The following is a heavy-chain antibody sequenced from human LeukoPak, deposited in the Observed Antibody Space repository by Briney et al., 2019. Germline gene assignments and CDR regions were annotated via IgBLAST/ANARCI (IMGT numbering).Heavy chain of an antibody. J-gene: IGHJ4*02. D-gene: IGHD5-18*01. CDR3: AKEEGGYSYGYASFDY. CDR1: GFAFSSFA. Sequence: TGGSLRLSCAASGFAFSSFAMTWVCQAPGKGLEWVSTIVRSGDTTYYTDSVKGRFTISRDNSKNTLYLQMNSLRAEDTAVYYCAKEEGGYSYGYASFDYWGQGTLVTVSS. V-gene: IGHV3-23*01. CDR2: IVRSGDTT.